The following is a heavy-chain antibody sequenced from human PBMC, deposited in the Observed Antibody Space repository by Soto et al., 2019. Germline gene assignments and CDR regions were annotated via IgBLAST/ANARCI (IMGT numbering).Heavy chain of an antibody. CDR3: ARDFIVGAPDYFDY. CDR2: ISYDGRVK. V-gene: IGHV3-30*04. D-gene: IGHD1-26*01. Sequence: GGSLRLSCAASEFTFSDYPMHWVRQAPGKGLEWVAVISYDGRVKYYVDYVKGRFTISRDDSKNTLYLQMNSLRVDDTAVYYCARDFIVGAPDYFDYWGQGTLVTVSS. CDR1: EFTFSDYP. J-gene: IGHJ4*02.